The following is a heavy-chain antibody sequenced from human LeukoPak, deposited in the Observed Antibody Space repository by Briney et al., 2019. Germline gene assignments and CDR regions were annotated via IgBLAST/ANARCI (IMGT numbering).Heavy chain of an antibody. D-gene: IGHD5-24*01. V-gene: IGHV4-30-4*01. CDR3: ARGRWLPNAFDI. CDR2: IHYSGRT. Sequence: TSQTLSLTCAVSGGSSRSGDYFWSWIRQPPGKGLEWIGHIHYSGRTDYNPSLKSRVTISVDTSKHQFSMKLKSVTAADTAVYFRARGRWLPNAFDIWGQGTMVTVFS. CDR1: GGSSRSGDYF. J-gene: IGHJ3*02.